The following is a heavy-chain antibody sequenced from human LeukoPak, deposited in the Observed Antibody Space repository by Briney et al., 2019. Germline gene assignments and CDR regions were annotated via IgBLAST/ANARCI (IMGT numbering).Heavy chain of an antibody. Sequence: EASVKVSCKASGYTFTGYYMHWVRQAPGQGLEWMGWINPNSGGTNYAQKFQGRVTMTRDTSISTAYMELSRLRSDDTAVYYCARDNLNYYDSSGYPDYWGQGTLVTVSS. D-gene: IGHD3-22*01. V-gene: IGHV1-2*02. J-gene: IGHJ4*02. CDR3: ARDNLNYYDSSGYPDY. CDR1: GYTFTGYY. CDR2: INPNSGGT.